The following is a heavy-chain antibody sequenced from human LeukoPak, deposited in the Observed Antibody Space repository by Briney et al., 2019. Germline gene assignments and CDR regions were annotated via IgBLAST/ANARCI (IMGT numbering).Heavy chain of an antibody. D-gene: IGHD3-3*01. CDR1: GGSFSGYY. J-gene: IGHJ4*02. V-gene: IGHV4-34*01. CDR2: INHSGST. CDR3: AGGSGYPFDY. Sequence: SETLSLTCAVYGGSFSGYYWSWIRQPPGKGLEWIGEINHSGSTNYNPSLKSRVTISVDTSKNQFSLKLSSVTAADTAVYYCAGGSGYPFDYWGQGTLVTVSS.